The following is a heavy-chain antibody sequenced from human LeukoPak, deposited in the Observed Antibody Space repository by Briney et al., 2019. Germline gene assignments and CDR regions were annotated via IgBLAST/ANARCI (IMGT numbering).Heavy chain of an antibody. CDR1: GGSISSYY. Sequence: SETLSLTCTVSGGSISSYYWSWIRQFPGKGLEWIGYIYYSGSTNYNPSLKSRVTISVDTSKNQFSLKLSSVTAADTAVYYCARDRFRMVRGSYYYYMDVWGKGTTVTISS. D-gene: IGHD3-10*01. V-gene: IGHV4-59*01. J-gene: IGHJ6*03. CDR3: ARDRFRMVRGSYYYYMDV. CDR2: IYYSGST.